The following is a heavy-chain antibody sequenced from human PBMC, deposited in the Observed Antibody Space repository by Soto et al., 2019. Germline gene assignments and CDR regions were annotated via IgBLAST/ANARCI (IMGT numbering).Heavy chain of an antibody. CDR2: ISAYNGNT. Sequence: QVQLVQSGAEVKKPGASVKVSCKASGYTFTSYGISWVRQAPGQGLEWMGWISAYNGNTNYAQKLQGRVTMTTDTSTSTAYMGLRSVRSDDTAVYYCAREGYSGSNYISQYYYFDYWGQGTLVTVSS. CDR3: AREGYSGSNYISQYYYFDY. CDR1: GYTFTSYG. V-gene: IGHV1-18*01. J-gene: IGHJ4*02. D-gene: IGHD4-4*01.